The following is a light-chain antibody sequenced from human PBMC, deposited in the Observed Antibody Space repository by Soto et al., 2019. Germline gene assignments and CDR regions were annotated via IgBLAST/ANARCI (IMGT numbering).Light chain of an antibody. CDR3: QQYKNWPPLT. J-gene: IGKJ5*01. CDR2: GAS. Sequence: EIVMTQSPATLSVSLGDSATLSCRASQSINNNLAWYQQRPGQAPRLLIYGASTRATGIPAKFSGSGSGTEFTLTISSLQSEDLAVYYCQQYKNWPPLTFGQGTRLEIK. V-gene: IGKV3D-15*01. CDR1: QSINNN.